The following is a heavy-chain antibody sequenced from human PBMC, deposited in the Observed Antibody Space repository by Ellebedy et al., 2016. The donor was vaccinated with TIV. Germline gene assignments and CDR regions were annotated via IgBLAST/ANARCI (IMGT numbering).Heavy chain of an antibody. CDR2: ISTYNGDT. J-gene: IGHJ5*02. CDR1: GYTFTNYG. V-gene: IGHV1-18*04. CDR3: ARGFYERFDP. D-gene: IGHD3-16*01. Sequence: ASVKVSCKASGYTFTNYGISWVRQAPGQGLEWMGWISTYNGDTNYAKMFQGRGTMTTDTSTSTSHMELRSLRSDDTAVYYCARGFYERFDPWGQGTLVTVSS.